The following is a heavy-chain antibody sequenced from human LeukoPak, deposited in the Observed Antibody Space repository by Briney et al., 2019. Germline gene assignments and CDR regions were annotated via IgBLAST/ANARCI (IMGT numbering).Heavy chain of an antibody. Sequence: PGGSLRLSCATSGFTFSSYAVAWVRQAPGKGLEWVSSISNTGSNTYYADSVKGRLTISRDNSKNTLSLQMNSLTAEDTAVYYCAARRGYYHYMDVWGKGTTVTVFS. CDR1: GFTFSSYA. J-gene: IGHJ6*03. D-gene: IGHD3-3*01. CDR2: ISNTGSNT. V-gene: IGHV3-23*01. CDR3: AARRGYYHYMDV.